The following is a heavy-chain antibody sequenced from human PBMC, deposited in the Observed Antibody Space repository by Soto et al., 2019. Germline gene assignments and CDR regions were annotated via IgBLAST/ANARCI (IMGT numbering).Heavy chain of an antibody. CDR3: ARRSDYVPFGY. CDR1: GGSTSTNSYY. V-gene: IGHV4-39*01. Sequence: QLQLQESGPGLVKPSETLSLTCTVSGGSTSTNSYYWGWIRQPPGKGLEWIGSIYYSGSTYYNPSLKSRVTISVDTSKNQFSLKLSSVTAADTAVYYCARRSDYVPFGYWGQGTLVTVSS. D-gene: IGHD3-3*01. J-gene: IGHJ4*02. CDR2: IYYSGST.